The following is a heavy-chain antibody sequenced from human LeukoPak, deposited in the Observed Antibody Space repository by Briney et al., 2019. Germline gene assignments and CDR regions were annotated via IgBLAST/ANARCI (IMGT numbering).Heavy chain of an antibody. V-gene: IGHV3-21*01. CDR2: ISSSSSYI. J-gene: IGHJ4*02. CDR1: GFTFSSDS. D-gene: IGHD2-21*02. CDR3: ARGAYCGGDCYPHFDY. Sequence: GGSLRLSCAASGFTFSSDSMNWVRQAPGKGLEWVSSISSSSSYIYYADSVKGRFTISRDNAKNSLYLQMNSLRAEDTAVYYCARGAYCGGDCYPHFDYWGQGTLVTVSS.